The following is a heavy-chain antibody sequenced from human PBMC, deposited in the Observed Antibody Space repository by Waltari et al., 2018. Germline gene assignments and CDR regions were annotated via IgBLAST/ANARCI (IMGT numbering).Heavy chain of an antibody. CDR3: ARGGAAAGTSDLAFYY. J-gene: IGHJ4*02. D-gene: IGHD6-13*01. CDR2: IYHSGST. V-gene: IGHV4-38-2*01. Sequence: QVQLQESGPGLVKPSETLSLTCAVSGYSISSGYYWGWIRQPPGKGLEWIGSIYHSGSTYYNPSLKSRGTISVDTSKNQFSLKLSSVTAADTAVYYCARGGAAAGTSDLAFYYWGQGTLVTVSS. CDR1: GYSISSGYY.